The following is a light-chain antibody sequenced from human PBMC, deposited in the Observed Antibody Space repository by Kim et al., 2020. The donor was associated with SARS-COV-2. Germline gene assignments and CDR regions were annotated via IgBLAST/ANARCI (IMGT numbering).Light chain of an antibody. V-gene: IGLV3-1*01. CDR1: KLGDKY. J-gene: IGLJ2*01. CDR2: EDT. Sequence: VSPGQTVSITCSGDKLGDKYACWYQQKPGQSPVMVIYEDTKRPSGIPARFSGSNSGNTATLTISGTQATDEADYYCQAWDSSIVVFGGGTQLTVL. CDR3: QAWDSSIVV.